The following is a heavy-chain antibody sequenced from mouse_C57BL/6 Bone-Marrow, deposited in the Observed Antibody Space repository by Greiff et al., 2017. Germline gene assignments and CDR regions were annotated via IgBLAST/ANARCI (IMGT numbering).Heavy chain of an antibody. Sequence: EVKLVESGGDLVKPGGSLKLSCAASGFTFSSYGMSWVRQTPDKRLEWVATISTGGSYTYYPDSVKGRFTISRDNAKNTLDKQMGSLKSEDTAMYYCSGFAYWGQGTLVTVSA. V-gene: IGHV5-6*02. CDR1: GFTFSSYG. J-gene: IGHJ3*01. CDR2: ISTGGSYT. CDR3: SGFAY.